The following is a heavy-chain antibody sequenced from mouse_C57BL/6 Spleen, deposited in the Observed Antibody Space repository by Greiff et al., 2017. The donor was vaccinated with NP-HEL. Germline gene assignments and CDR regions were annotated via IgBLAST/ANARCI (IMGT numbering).Heavy chain of an antibody. D-gene: IGHD2-5*01. Sequence: EVQLQQSGPELVKPGASVKIPCKASGYTFTDYNMDWVKQSHGKSLEWIGDINPNNGGTIYNQKFKGKATLTVDKSSSTAYMEIRSLTSEDTAVYYCARRGLAYYSNYNFDYWGQGTTLTVSS. CDR2: INPNNGGT. CDR3: ARRGLAYYSNYNFDY. V-gene: IGHV1-18*01. CDR1: GYTFTDYN. J-gene: IGHJ2*01.